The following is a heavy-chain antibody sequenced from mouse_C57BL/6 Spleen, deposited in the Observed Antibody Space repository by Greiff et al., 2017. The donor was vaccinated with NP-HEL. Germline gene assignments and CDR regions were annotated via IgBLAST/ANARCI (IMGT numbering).Heavy chain of an antibody. Sequence: VKLQESGPGLVQPSQSLSITCTVSGFSLTSYGVHWVRQSPGKGLEWLGVIWRGGSTDYNAAFMSRLSITKDDSKSQVFFKMNSLQADDTAIYYCALTTVVANWYFDVWGTGTTVTVSS. D-gene: IGHD1-1*01. J-gene: IGHJ1*03. V-gene: IGHV2-5*01. CDR2: IWRGGST. CDR1: GFSLTSYG. CDR3: ALTTVVANWYFDV.